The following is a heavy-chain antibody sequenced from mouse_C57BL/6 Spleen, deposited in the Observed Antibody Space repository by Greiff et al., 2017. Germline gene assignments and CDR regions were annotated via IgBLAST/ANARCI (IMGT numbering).Heavy chain of an antibody. D-gene: IGHD2-10*02. V-gene: IGHV1-22*01. CDR2: INPNNGGT. CDR3: ASPRYGNFYFDY. Sequence: VQLQQSGPELVKPGASVKMSCKASGYTFTDYNMHWVKQSHGKSLEWIGYINPNNGGTSYNQKFKGKATLTVNKSSSTAYMELRSLTSEDSAVYYCASPRYGNFYFDYWGQGTTLTVSS. J-gene: IGHJ2*01. CDR1: GYTFTDYN.